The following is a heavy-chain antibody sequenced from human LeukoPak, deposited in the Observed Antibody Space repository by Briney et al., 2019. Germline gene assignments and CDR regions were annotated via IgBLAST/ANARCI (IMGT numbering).Heavy chain of an antibody. CDR3: ARGAARGVMDFDY. CDR1: GGSISSSGYY. J-gene: IGHJ4*02. V-gene: IGHV4-31*03. Sequence: SETLSLTCTVSGGSISSSGYYWGWIRQPPGKGLEWIGYIYYSGSTYYNPSLKSRLTMSVDTSKNQFSLKLSSVTAADTGVYYCARGAARGVMDFDYWGQGTLVSVSS. CDR2: IYYSGST. D-gene: IGHD3-10*01.